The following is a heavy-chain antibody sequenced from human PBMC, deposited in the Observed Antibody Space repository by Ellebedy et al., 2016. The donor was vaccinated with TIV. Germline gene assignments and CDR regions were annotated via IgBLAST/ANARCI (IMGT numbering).Heavy chain of an antibody. V-gene: IGHV3-7*01. D-gene: IGHD4-17*01. J-gene: IGHJ3*02. CDR3: SSDGSYGDYRSPTHAFEM. CDR1: GFSFRSYW. Sequence: GESLKISCAASGFSFRSYWMSWVRQAPGKGLEWVANINQDGSEKHYVDSVKGRFTISRDNAKNSLYLQMNSLRAEDTAVYFCSSDGSYGDYRSPTHAFEMWGQGTLVTVAS. CDR2: INQDGSEK.